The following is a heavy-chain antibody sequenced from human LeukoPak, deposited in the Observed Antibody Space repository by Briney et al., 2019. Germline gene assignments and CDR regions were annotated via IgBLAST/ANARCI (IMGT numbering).Heavy chain of an antibody. J-gene: IGHJ3*02. CDR1: GVTFSSHA. D-gene: IGHD3-3*01. CDR2: ITGSGRRT. Sequence: GGSLRLSCVASGVTFSSHAMTWVRQTPGKGLEWVSGITGSGRRTYYADSVKGRFTISRDNAKNSLYLQMNSLRAEDTAVYYCANGRGAIFGVVTGAFDIWGQATMVTVSS. CDR3: ANGRGAIFGVVTGAFDI. V-gene: IGHV3-23*01.